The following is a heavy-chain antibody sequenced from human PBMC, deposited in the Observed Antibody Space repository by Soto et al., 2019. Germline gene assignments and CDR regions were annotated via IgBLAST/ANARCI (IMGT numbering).Heavy chain of an antibody. CDR3: AKDRTLSGSYENNPSSCDY. CDR2: ISGSGGST. J-gene: IGHJ4*02. V-gene: IGHV3-23*01. CDR1: GFTFSSYA. D-gene: IGHD6-13*01. Sequence: GGSLRLSCAASGFTFSSYAMSWVRQAPGKGLEWVSAISGSGGSTYYADSVKGRFTISRDNSKNTLYLQMNSLRAEDTAVYYCAKDRTLSGSYENNPSSCDYWGQGTLVTVSS.